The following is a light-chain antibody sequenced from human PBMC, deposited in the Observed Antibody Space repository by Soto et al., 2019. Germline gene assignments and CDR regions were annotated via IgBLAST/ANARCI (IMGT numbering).Light chain of an antibody. J-gene: IGLJ2*01. Sequence: SVLTQPPSASGSPGQSVTISCTGTGSGVGGYNYVSWYQQHPGKAPKLMIYEVSKRPSGVPDRFSGSKSGNTASLTVSGLQAEDEADYYCSSYAGSNNFVVFGGGTKVTVL. CDR3: SSYAGSNNFVV. V-gene: IGLV2-8*01. CDR1: GSGVGGYNY. CDR2: EVS.